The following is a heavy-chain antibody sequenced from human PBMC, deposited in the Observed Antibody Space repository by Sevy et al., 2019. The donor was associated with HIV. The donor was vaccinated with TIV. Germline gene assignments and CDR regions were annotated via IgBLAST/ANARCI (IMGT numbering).Heavy chain of an antibody. CDR3: ARGSGGDILEYYGMDV. V-gene: IGHV4-38-2*01. D-gene: IGHD2-21*02. CDR1: GYSITSGYY. CDR2: IYHRGGT. Sequence: SETLSLTCAVSGYSITSGYYWGWIRQPPGKGLEWIGNIYHRGGTYYNPSFKSRVTISVDTSKNLFSLKMNSVTAADTAVYYCARGSGGDILEYYGMDVWGQGTTVTVSS. J-gene: IGHJ6*02.